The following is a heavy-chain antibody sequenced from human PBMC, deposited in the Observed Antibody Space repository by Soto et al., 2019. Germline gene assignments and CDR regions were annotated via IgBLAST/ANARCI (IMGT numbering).Heavy chain of an antibody. D-gene: IGHD2-15*01. CDR1: GYTFTSFG. CDR3: ARVGVVEGSHDVAATDY. Sequence: ASVKVSCKGSGYTFTSFGITWVRQAPGQGLEWMGWITTYNDNTNYAQKFQGRVTMTTDTSTSTAYMELRSLRSDDTAVYYCARVGVVEGSHDVAATDYWGGGTLVT. J-gene: IGHJ4*02. CDR2: ITTYNDNT. V-gene: IGHV1-18*01.